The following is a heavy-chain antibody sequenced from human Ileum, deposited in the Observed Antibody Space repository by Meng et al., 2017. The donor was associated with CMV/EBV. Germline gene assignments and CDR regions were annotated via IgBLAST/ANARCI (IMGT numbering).Heavy chain of an antibody. V-gene: IGHV3-72*01. CDR1: ELTFNDYF. CDR2: MRNKASSYTT. CDR3: TRGYPAQLDY. D-gene: IGHD1-14*01. Sequence: TSELTFNDYFMDWVRQAPRKRLEWVGRMRNKASSYTTECTVSVKGRFTISRDDSKNSLYLQMNGLKTEDTAMYYCTRGYPAQLDYWGQGTLVTVSS. J-gene: IGHJ4*02.